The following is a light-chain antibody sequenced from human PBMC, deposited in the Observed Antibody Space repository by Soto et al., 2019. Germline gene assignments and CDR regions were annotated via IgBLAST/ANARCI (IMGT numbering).Light chain of an antibody. Sequence: EIVMTQSPATLSVSPGERATLSCRASQSVSSNLAWYQQKPGQAPRLLIYGASTGATGIPARFSGSGSRTEFTLTISSLQSEDFAVYYGQQYNNWPTFGQGTRLEIK. CDR3: QQYNNWPT. V-gene: IGKV3-15*01. CDR1: QSVSSN. CDR2: GAS. J-gene: IGKJ5*01.